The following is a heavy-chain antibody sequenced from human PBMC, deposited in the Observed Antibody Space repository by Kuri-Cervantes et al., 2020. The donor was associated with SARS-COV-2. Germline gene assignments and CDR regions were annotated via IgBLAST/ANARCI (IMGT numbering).Heavy chain of an antibody. CDR2: IYYSGGT. CDR1: GGSISRGGYF. V-gene: IGHV4-31*01. Sequence: SETLSLTCTVSGGSISRGGYFWSWFRQHPEKGLEWIGYIYYSGGTYYNPSLKSLVSMSVDTSKSQFSLNLSSVTAADTAVYYCARGMQQWPFDYWGQGTLVTVSS. CDR3: ARGMQQWPFDY. D-gene: IGHD6-19*01. J-gene: IGHJ4*02.